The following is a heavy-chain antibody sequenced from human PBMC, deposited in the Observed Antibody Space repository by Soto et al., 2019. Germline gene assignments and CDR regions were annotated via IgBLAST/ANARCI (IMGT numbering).Heavy chain of an antibody. CDR2: VYSNDDK. D-gene: IGHD3-10*01. J-gene: IGHJ6*02. Sequence: QITLKESGPALVKPTQTLTLTCTFSGFSLSTSGVGVGWVRQPPGKALEWLALVYSNDDKRFSPSLKNRLTITKDTSQHQVVLTMTNMDPVDTAKYYCTPMRGSVLYGMDVWGQGTTVTVS. CDR1: GFSLSTSGVG. CDR3: TPMRGSVLYGMDV. V-gene: IGHV2-5*01.